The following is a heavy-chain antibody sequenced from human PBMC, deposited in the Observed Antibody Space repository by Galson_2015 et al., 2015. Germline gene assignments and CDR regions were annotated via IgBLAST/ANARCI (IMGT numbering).Heavy chain of an antibody. D-gene: IGHD2-2*02. CDR3: ARLYCTRTSCYIDY. Sequence: TLSLTCTVSGASVNSGSYYWSWIRQPPGKGLEWIGYVYYRGNTNYSPSLKSRVTISLDTSKNQFSLKLNSVTAADTALYSCARLYCTRTSCYIDYWGQGTLVAVSS. V-gene: IGHV4-61*01. J-gene: IGHJ4*02. CDR2: VYYRGNT. CDR1: GASVNSGSYY.